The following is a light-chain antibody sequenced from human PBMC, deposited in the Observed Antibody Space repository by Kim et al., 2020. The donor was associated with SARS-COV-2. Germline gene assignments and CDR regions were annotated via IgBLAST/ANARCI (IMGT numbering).Light chain of an antibody. Sequence: SSELTQDPAVSVALGQTDRITCQGDSLRIYYASWYQQKPGQAPVLVIYGKNNRPSGIPDRFSGSSSGNTASLTITGAQAEDEADYYCNSRDSSDNHVVFGGGTQLTVL. J-gene: IGLJ2*01. CDR2: GKN. CDR1: SLRIYY. V-gene: IGLV3-19*01. CDR3: NSRDSSDNHVV.